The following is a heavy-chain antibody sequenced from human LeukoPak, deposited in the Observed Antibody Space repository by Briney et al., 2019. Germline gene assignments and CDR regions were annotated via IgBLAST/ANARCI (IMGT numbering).Heavy chain of an antibody. Sequence: PSQTLSLTCAISGDSVCSNSAAWGWIRQSPSRGLEWLGRTYYRSGWYNDYALSVESRITINPDTSKNQVSLQLTSVTPEDTAVYYCSRELAWGPADYWGQGTLVTVSS. CDR1: GDSVCSNSAA. D-gene: IGHD7-27*01. CDR2: TYYRSGWYN. V-gene: IGHV6-1*01. J-gene: IGHJ4*02. CDR3: SRELAWGPADY.